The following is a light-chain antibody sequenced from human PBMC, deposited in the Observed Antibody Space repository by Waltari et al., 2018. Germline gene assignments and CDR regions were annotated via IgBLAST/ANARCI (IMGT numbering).Light chain of an antibody. CDR3: QPRAIWPLT. CDR2: DAS. CDR1: QTVNRH. V-gene: IGKV3-11*01. J-gene: IGKJ4*01. Sequence: EIVLTQSPATLSLSPGERATLSCRTSQTVNRHLAWYQQKPGQSPRHLIYDASHRATGIPARFSASGSETDYTLSNSGLGTEDFAVYYCQPRAIWPLTFGGGTRVEIK.